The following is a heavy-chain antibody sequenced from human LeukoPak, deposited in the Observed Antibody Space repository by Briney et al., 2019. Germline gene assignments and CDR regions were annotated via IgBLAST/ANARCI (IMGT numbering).Heavy chain of an antibody. CDR2: IYYSGST. CDR1: GGSISSSSYY. V-gene: IGHV4-39*07. Sequence: SETLSLTCTVSGGSISSSSYYWGWIRQPPGKGLEWIGSIYYSGSTYYNPSLKSRVTISVDTSKNQFSLKLSSVTAADTAVYYCAREYLGYCSGGSCYSERIYYYGMDVWGQGTTVTVSS. D-gene: IGHD2-15*01. J-gene: IGHJ6*02. CDR3: AREYLGYCSGGSCYSERIYYYGMDV.